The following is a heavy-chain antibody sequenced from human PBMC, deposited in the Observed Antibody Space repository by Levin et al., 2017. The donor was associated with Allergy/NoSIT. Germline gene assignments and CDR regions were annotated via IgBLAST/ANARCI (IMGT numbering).Heavy chain of an antibody. CDR3: ARGSPVTYFDY. Sequence: GESLKISCAASGFTVSSNYMSWVRQAPGKGLEWVSVIYSGGSTYYADSVKGRFTISRDNSKNTLYLQMNSLRAEDTAVYYCARGSPVTYFDYWGQGTLVTVSS. D-gene: IGHD3-10*01. V-gene: IGHV3-53*01. CDR1: GFTVSSNY. CDR2: IYSGGST. J-gene: IGHJ4*02.